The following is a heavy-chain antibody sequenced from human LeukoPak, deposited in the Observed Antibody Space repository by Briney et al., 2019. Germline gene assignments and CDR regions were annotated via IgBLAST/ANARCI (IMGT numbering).Heavy chain of an antibody. CDR2: IYYSGST. V-gene: IGHV4-39*01. Sequence: SETLSLTCAVSGGSISTYYWDWIRQPPGKGLEWIGSIYYSGSTYYNVSLKSRVTISVDTSKNKFSLKLSSVTAADTAVYYCASEYGSGRFYWGQGTLVTVSS. J-gene: IGHJ4*02. CDR1: GGSISTYY. CDR3: ASEYGSGRFY. D-gene: IGHD3-10*01.